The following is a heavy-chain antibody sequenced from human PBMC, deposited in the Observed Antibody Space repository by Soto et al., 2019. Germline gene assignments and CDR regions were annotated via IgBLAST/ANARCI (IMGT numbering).Heavy chain of an antibody. J-gene: IGHJ6*02. Sequence: GASVKVSCKASGYTFTSYYMHWVRQAPGQGLEWMGIINPSGGSTSYAQKFQGRVTMTRDTSTSTVYMELSSLRSEDTAVYYCARDHHPWVTGYYYYGMDVWGQGTTVTVSS. V-gene: IGHV1-46*01. D-gene: IGHD2-21*02. CDR2: INPSGGST. CDR1: GYTFTSYY. CDR3: ARDHHPWVTGYYYYGMDV.